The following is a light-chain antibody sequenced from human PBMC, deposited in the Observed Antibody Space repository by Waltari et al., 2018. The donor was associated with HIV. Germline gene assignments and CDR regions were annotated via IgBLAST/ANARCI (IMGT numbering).Light chain of an antibody. Sequence: SSELTQDPAVSVALGQTVRITCQGDSLRSYYASWYQQQPGQAPVLVIYGKNNRPSGIPDRFSGSSSGNTASLTITGAQAEDEADYYCNCRDSSGLYVFGTGTKVTVL. V-gene: IGLV3-19*01. CDR2: GKN. CDR3: NCRDSSGLYV. J-gene: IGLJ1*01. CDR1: SLRSYY.